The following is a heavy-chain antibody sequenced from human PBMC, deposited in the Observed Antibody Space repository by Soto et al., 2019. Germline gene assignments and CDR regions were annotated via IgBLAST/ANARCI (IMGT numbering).Heavy chain of an antibody. Sequence: SETLSLTCSVSGGSISSGAYYWSWIRQHPGKGLEWIGNVYYSGSTYYNPSLKSRVTISVDTSKNQFSLRLSSVTAADTAVYYCATKSHSSWAYFHRWGQGTPVTVSS. CDR1: GGSISSGAYY. CDR2: VYYSGST. CDR3: ATKSHSSWAYFHR. J-gene: IGHJ1*01. D-gene: IGHD3-16*01. V-gene: IGHV4-31*03.